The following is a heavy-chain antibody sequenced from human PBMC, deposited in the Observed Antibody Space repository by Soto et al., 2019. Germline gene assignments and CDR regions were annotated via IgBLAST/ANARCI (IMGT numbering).Heavy chain of an antibody. Sequence: RASVKVSCKASGYTFTGYYIHWVRQAPGQGLEWVGWLNPNSGGTYYAQNFQGRVTMTRDTSISTAYMELRWLRSDDTAVYYCATAKNYGANIFDYWGQATLVTVSS. J-gene: IGHJ4*02. CDR2: LNPNSGGT. D-gene: IGHD4-17*01. CDR3: ATAKNYGANIFDY. CDR1: GYTFTGYY. V-gene: IGHV1-2*02.